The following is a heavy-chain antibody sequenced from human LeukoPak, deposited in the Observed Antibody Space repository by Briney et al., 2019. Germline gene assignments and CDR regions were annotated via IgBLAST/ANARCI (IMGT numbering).Heavy chain of an antibody. D-gene: IGHD3-22*01. Sequence: PGGSLRLSCAASGFTFSSYGMHWVRQAPGKGLEWVAFIRYDGSNKYYADSVKGRFTISRDNSKNTLYLQMNSLRAEDTAVYYCAKDAYYYESSGYQGDYGGQGTLVTVSS. CDR3: AKDAYYYESSGYQGDY. CDR2: IRYDGSNK. V-gene: IGHV3-30*02. CDR1: GFTFSSYG. J-gene: IGHJ4*02.